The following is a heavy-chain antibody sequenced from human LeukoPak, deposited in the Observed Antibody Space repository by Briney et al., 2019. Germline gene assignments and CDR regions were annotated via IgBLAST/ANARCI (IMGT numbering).Heavy chain of an antibody. D-gene: IGHD6-13*01. CDR1: GFTFSSYA. CDR2: ISGSGGST. J-gene: IGHJ5*01. V-gene: IGHV3-23*01. CDR3: AKATSPVHSRNWFDS. Sequence: GGSLRLSCAASGFTFSSYAMSWVRQAPGKGLGWVSGISGSGGSTDYADSVKGRFTTSRDNSKNTVNVQMNSLRAEDTAVYYCAKATSPVHSRNWFDSWGQGTLVTVSS.